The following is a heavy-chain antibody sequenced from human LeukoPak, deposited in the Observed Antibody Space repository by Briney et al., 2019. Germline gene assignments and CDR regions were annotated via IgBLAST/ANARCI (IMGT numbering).Heavy chain of an antibody. V-gene: IGHV3-23*01. D-gene: IGHD2-8*01. CDR1: GFTFSNYG. CDR2: ISDSGDYT. CDR3: AKDTSIGKYCTNGVCSPFDY. Sequence: GGSLRLSCEVSGFTFSNYGINWVRQAPGQGLEWVSVISDSGDYTSYADSVRGRFTISRDNSRNTLYLQMISLRPEDTAVYYCAKDTSIGKYCTNGVCSPFDYWGQGTLVTVSS. J-gene: IGHJ4*02.